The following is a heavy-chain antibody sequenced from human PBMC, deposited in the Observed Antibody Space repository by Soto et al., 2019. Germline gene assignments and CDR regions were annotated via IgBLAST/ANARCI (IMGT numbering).Heavy chain of an antibody. CDR2: ISGSGDGI. CDR1: GFTFSSQN. J-gene: IGHJ4*02. V-gene: IGHV3-48*01. D-gene: IGHD3-22*01. CDR3: ARGAGSSGFFI. Sequence: EVQLVESGGGLVQPGGSLRLSCAASGFTFSSQNMNWVRQTPGKGLEWISYISGSGDGIAYADSLKGRFTVSRDNAKNSLYLQMNSLKAEDTAVYYCARGAGSSGFFIWVQGTLVTVSS.